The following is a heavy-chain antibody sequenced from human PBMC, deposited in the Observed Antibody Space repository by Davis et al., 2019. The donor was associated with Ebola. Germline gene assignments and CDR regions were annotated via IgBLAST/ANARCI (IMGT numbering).Heavy chain of an antibody. V-gene: IGHV4-38-2*02. D-gene: IGHD3-22*01. J-gene: IGHJ4*02. Sequence: SGTLSLTCTVSGYSTSSAYYWGWIRQSSGKGLQWIGSTYHDGNTYYNPSLRSRVTMSVETSKNQFSLNLKSVTAADTAVYYCARDSVDSSGYYYGYFAHWGQGALVTVSS. CDR1: GYSTSSAYY. CDR3: ARDSVDSSGYYYGYFAH. CDR2: TYHDGNT.